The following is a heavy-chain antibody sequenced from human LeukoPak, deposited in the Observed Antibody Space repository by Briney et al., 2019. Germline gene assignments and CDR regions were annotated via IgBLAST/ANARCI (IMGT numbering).Heavy chain of an antibody. V-gene: IGHV4-34*01. J-gene: IGHJ2*01. CDR3: ARGRITIFGVVIPTYWYFDL. CDR2: INHSGST. CDR1: GGSISSYY. Sequence: SETLSLTCTVSGGSISSYYWSWIRQPPGKGLEWIGEINHSGSTNYNPSLKSRVTISVDTSKNQFSLKLSSVTAADTAVYYCARGRITIFGVVIPTYWYFDLWGRGTLVTVSS. D-gene: IGHD3-3*01.